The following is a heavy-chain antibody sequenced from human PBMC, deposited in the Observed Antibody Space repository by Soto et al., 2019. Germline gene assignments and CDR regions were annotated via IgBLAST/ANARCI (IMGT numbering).Heavy chain of an antibody. CDR2: IVVGSGNT. D-gene: IGHD1-7*01. Sequence: QMQLVQSGPEVKKPGTSVKVSCKASGFTFTSSAVQWVRQARGQRLEWIGWIVVGSGNTNYAQKYQEKVTITRDMSTSTAYMELSSLRSEDTAVYYCAAHWNYHSEFDYWGQGTLVTVSS. J-gene: IGHJ4*02. CDR1: GFTFTSSA. CDR3: AAHWNYHSEFDY. V-gene: IGHV1-58*01.